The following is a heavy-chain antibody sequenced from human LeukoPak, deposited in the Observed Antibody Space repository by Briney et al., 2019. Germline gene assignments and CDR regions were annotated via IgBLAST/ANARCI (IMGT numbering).Heavy chain of an antibody. CDR1: GFTFSSYE. CDR2: ISSSGSTI. J-gene: IGHJ5*02. V-gene: IGHV3-48*03. Sequence: PGGSLRLSCAASGFTFSSYEMNWVRQAPGTGLEWVSYISSSGSTIYYADSVKGRFTISRDNAKNSLYLQMNSLRAEDTAVYYCARIAARLTWFEPWGQGTLVTVSS. D-gene: IGHD6-6*01. CDR3: ARIAARLTWFEP.